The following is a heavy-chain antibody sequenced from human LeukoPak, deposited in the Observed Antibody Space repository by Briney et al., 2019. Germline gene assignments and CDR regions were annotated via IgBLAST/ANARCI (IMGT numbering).Heavy chain of an antibody. CDR3: ARDLMGVNRGSYDSGHDY. Sequence: GGSLRLSCAASGFTFSSFSMNWVRQAPGKGLEWVSSISSSSSYIHYADSVKGRFTISRDNAKNSLYLQMNSLRAEDTAVYYCARDLMGVNRGSYDSGHDYWGQGTLVTVSS. J-gene: IGHJ4*02. V-gene: IGHV3-21*01. D-gene: IGHD1-26*01. CDR2: ISSSSSYI. CDR1: GFTFSSFS.